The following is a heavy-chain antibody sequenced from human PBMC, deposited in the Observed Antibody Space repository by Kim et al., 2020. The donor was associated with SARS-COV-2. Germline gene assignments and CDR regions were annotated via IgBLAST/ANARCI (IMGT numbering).Heavy chain of an antibody. D-gene: IGHD2-8*01. CDR2: TI. CDR3: VRDPDALDY. J-gene: IGHJ4*02. Sequence: TIHYRASVKGRFTIPRDNARNSLYLQMNDLRDEDTAVYYCVRDPDALDYWGQGTLVTVAS. V-gene: IGHV3-48*02.